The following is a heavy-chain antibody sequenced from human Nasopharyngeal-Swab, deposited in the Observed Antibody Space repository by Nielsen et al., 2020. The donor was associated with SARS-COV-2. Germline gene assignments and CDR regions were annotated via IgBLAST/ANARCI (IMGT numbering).Heavy chain of an antibody. D-gene: IGHD3-22*01. V-gene: IGHV2-70*11. CDR2: IDWDDDK. J-gene: IGHJ4*02. Sequence: SGPTLVKPTQTLTLTCTFSGFSLSTSGMCVSWIRQPPGKALEWLARIDWDDDKYYSTSLKTRLTISKDTSKNQVVLTMTNMDPVDTATYYCARATYYYDSSGCSQGKVFDYWGQGTLVTVSS. CDR1: GFSLSTSGMC. CDR3: ARATYYYDSSGCSQGKVFDY.